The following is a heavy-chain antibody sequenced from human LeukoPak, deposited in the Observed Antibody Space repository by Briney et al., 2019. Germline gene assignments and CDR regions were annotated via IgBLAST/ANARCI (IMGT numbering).Heavy chain of an antibody. D-gene: IGHD6-19*01. CDR3: AREVSGWYYFDY. CDR2: IYSGGST. Sequence: GRSLRLSCAASGFTVSSNYMSWVRQAPGKGLEWVSVIYSGGSTYYADSVKGRFTISRDNSKNTLYLQMNSLRAEDTAVYYCAREVSGWYYFDYWGQGTLVTVSS. V-gene: IGHV3-53*01. CDR1: GFTVSSNY. J-gene: IGHJ4*02.